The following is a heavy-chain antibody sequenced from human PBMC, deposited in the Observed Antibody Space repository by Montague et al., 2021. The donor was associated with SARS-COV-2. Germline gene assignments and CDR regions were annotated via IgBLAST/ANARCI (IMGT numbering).Heavy chain of an antibody. CDR2: IYYRGST. V-gene: IGHV4-59*01. J-gene: IGHJ4*02. CDR1: GGSMSSFY. D-gene: IGHD1-20*01. CDR3: AREARDNWVDY. Sequence: SETLSLTCTVSGGSMSSFYWSWIRQPPGKGLEWLGYIYYRGSTTYNTSLKSRITISVDPSKNQFSLNLSSVTAAATAVYYCAREARDNWVDYWGQGTLVTVLS.